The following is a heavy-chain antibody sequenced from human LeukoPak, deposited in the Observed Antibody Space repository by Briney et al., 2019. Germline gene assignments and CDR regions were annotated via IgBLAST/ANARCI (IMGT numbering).Heavy chain of an antibody. V-gene: IGHV1-69*05. CDR1: GGTFSSYA. J-gene: IGHJ4*02. Sequence: AASVKVSCKASGGTFSSYAISWVRQAPGQGLGWMGRIIPIFGTANYAQKFQGRVTITTDESTSTAYMELSSLRSEDTAVYYCAGDLLTGYYPNEGYWGQGTLVTVSS. CDR2: IIPIFGTA. D-gene: IGHD3-9*01. CDR3: AGDLLTGYYPNEGY.